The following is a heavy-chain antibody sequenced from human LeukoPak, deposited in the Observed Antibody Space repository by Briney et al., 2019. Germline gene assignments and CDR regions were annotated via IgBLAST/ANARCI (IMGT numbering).Heavy chain of an antibody. CDR2: MNPNSGNT. CDR3: ARDNPSTAFDP. V-gene: IGHV1-8*01. CDR1: GYTFTSYG. J-gene: IGHJ5*02. D-gene: IGHD2-8*02. Sequence: ASVTVSCTASGYTFTSYGINWVRQATGQGLEWMGWMNPNSGNTGYAQKFQGRVTMTRNTSISTAYMELSSLRSEDTAVYYCARDNPSTAFDPWGQGTLVTVSS.